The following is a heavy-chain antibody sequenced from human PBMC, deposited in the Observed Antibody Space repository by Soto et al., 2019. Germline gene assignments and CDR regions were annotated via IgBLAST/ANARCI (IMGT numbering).Heavy chain of an antibody. D-gene: IGHD6-13*01. V-gene: IGHV3-49*04. CDR1: GFTFGDYA. J-gene: IGHJ6*02. CDR3: TRVGLAAAGSLYYYYGMYV. CDR2: IRSKAYGGTT. Sequence: LGGSLRLYCTASGFTFGDYAMSWVRQAPGKGHEWVGFIRSKAYGGTTEYAASVKGRFTISRDDSKSIAYLQMNSLKTEDTAVYYCTRVGLAAAGSLYYYYGMYVWCQGTTVTVSS.